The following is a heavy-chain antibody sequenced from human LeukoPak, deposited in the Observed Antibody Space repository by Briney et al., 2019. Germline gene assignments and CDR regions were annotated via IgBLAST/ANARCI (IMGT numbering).Heavy chain of an antibody. CDR1: GFTFSSYA. D-gene: IGHD3-10*01. V-gene: IGHV3-23*01. CDR2: ISGSGGST. CDR3: AKNMRNLKRELLWFGELSFDY. J-gene: IGHJ4*02. Sequence: GGSLRLSCAASGFTFSSYAMSWVRQAPGKGLEWVSAISGSGGSTYYADSVKGRFTISRDNSKNTLYLQMNSLIAEDTAVYYCAKNMRNLKRELLWFGELSFDYWGQGTLVTVSS.